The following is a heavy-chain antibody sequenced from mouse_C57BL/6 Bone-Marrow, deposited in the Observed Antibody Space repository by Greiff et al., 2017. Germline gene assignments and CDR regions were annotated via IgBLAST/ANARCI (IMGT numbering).Heavy chain of an antibody. CDR2: IDPENGDT. Sequence: EVQLQQSGAELVRPGASVKLSCTASGFNIKDDYMHWVKQRPEQGLEWIGWIDPENGDTEYASKFQGKATITADTSSNTASLQLSSLTSEDTAVYYCTTSLNWDVDYWGQGTTLTVSS. V-gene: IGHV14-4*01. CDR1: GFNIKDDY. CDR3: TTSLNWDVDY. D-gene: IGHD4-1*01. J-gene: IGHJ2*01.